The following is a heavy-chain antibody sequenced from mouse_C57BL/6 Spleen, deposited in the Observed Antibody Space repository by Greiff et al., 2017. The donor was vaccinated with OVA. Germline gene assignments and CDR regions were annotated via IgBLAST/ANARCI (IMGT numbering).Heavy chain of an antibody. D-gene: IGHD2-3*01. Sequence: QVQLQQSGPELVKPGASVKISCKASGYTFTDYYINWVKQRPGQGLAWIGWIYPGSGNTKYNEKFKGKATLTVDTSSSTAYMQLSSLTSEDSAVYFCAREGIYDGSWFAYWGQGTLVTVSA. V-gene: IGHV1-84*01. CDR2: IYPGSGNT. J-gene: IGHJ3*01. CDR1: GYTFTDYY. CDR3: AREGIYDGSWFAY.